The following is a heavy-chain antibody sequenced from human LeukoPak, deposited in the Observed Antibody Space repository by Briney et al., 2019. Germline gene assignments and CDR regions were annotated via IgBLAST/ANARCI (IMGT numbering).Heavy chain of an antibody. Sequence: GGSLRLSCAASGFTFSSYAMSWVRQAPGKGLEWVSAISGSGGSTYYADSVKGRFTISRDNSKNTLYLQMNSLRAEDTAVYYCARDSIAVAGYNWFDPWGQGTLVTVSS. CDR2: ISGSGGST. D-gene: IGHD6-19*01. CDR1: GFTFSSYA. CDR3: ARDSIAVAGYNWFDP. J-gene: IGHJ5*02. V-gene: IGHV3-23*01.